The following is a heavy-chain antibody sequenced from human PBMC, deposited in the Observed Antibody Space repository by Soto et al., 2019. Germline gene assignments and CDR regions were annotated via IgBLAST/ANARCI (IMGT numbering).Heavy chain of an antibody. CDR1: GGTFSKYA. Sequence: SVKVSCKASGGTFSKYAISWVRQAPGQGLEWMGGIIPFFQTPNYAQKYQGRVTITAEGSTTTAYMEMRSLRSEDTAVYYCARSRAAAPPRVGMDVWGQ. J-gene: IGHJ6*02. V-gene: IGHV1-69*13. D-gene: IGHD6-13*01. CDR2: IIPFFQTP. CDR3: ARSRAAAPPRVGMDV.